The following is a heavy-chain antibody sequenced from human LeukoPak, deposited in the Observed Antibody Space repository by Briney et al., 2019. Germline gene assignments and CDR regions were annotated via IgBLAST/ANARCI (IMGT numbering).Heavy chain of an antibody. CDR2: ISGGGGST. CDR3: AKIFNWNDAVDY. D-gene: IGHD1-1*01. CDR1: GFTFSSYV. V-gene: IGHV3-23*01. J-gene: IGHJ4*02. Sequence: GGSLRLSCAASGFTFSSYVMSWVRQAPGKGLEWVSGISGGGGSTYYAESVKGRFTTSRDNSKNTLYLQMNSLRAEDTAVYYCAKIFNWNDAVDYWGQGTLVTVSS.